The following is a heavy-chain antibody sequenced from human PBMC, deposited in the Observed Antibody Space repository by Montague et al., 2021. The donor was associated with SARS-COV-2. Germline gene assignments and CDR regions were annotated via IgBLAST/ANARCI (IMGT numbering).Heavy chain of an antibody. CDR3: ARQENSSGWFKPYAFDI. V-gene: IGHV4-39*01. CDR1: GGSISSSSYY. CDR2: IYYSGGT. J-gene: IGHJ3*02. Sequence: SETLSLTCTVSGGSISSSSYYWGWIRQPPGKGLEWIGSIYYSGGTYYNPSLKSRVTISVDTSKNQFSLKLSSVTAADTAWYYCARQENSSGWFKPYAFDIWGQGTMVTVSS. D-gene: IGHD6-19*01.